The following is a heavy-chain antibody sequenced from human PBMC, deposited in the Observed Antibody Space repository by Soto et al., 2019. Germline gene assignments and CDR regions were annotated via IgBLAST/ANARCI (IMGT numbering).Heavy chain of an antibody. D-gene: IGHD3-22*01. CDR1: GYNFDSYG. Sequence: QAQLVQSGSEEAKPGASVKVSCKASGYNFDSYGISWVRQAPGQGLQWMGWISTYTGNTHYSLKFQGRVTMTTDTSTNTAFMQLRSLRVDGTAVYFCVRDQYYDKGGYVGSMWGQGTLVTVPS. CDR3: VRDQYYDKGGYVGSM. CDR2: ISTYTGNT. J-gene: IGHJ4*02. V-gene: IGHV1-18*01.